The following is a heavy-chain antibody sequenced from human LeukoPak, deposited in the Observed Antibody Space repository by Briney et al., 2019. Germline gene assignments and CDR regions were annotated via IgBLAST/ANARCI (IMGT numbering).Heavy chain of an antibody. Sequence: SLKVSCKASGFTFTNSAMQWVRQARRQRLEWVGWTVVASGNTKHAQKFQERVTITRDMSTSTAYMELSSLRPEDTAVYYCAAAPIEMQQRGFDYWGQGTLVTVSS. V-gene: IGHV1-58*02. CDR3: AAAPIEMQQRGFDY. J-gene: IGHJ4*02. CDR2: TVVASGNT. D-gene: IGHD5-24*01. CDR1: GFTFTNSA.